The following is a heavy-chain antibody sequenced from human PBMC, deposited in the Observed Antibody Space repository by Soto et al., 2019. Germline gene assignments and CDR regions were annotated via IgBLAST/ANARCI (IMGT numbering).Heavy chain of an antibody. CDR2: IDPSDSYI. D-gene: IGHD6-19*01. CDR1: GYTFSGHW. J-gene: IGHJ4*02. CDR3: ARHGAAIWLGY. V-gene: IGHV5-10-1*01. Sequence: PGESLKISCKTSGYTFSGHWISWVRQVPGKGLQWMGNIDPSDSYINYNPAFRGHVTFSVDKSSSTAYLHWRSLGPSDTAIYYCARHGAAIWLGYWGQGTLVTVPS.